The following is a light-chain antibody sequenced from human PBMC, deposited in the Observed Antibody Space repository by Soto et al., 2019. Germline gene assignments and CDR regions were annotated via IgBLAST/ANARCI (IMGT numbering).Light chain of an antibody. V-gene: IGKV3-11*01. Sequence: EVVLTQSPATLSLSPGQRATLSCRASHSVGTNLIWYHQKPGQPPRLLISYASTRATGIPGRISGGGSGKDFTLTISSLEPEDFAVYYCQQRNYLLSFGGGTKVDIK. CDR3: QQRNYLLS. CDR2: YAS. CDR1: HSVGTN. J-gene: IGKJ4*01.